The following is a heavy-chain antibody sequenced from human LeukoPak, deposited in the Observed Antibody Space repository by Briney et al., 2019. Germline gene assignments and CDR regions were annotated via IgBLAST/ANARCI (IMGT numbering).Heavy chain of an antibody. CDR3: GKGTPPPVY. CDR1: GFTFSAYA. CDR2: ISVSGSQT. D-gene: IGHD1-14*01. V-gene: IGHV3-23*01. Sequence: PGGSLRLSCVASGFTFSAYAVGWVRRAPGMGLEWVSSISVSGSQTDYADSVKGRFTISRDNFKNTFYLQMNSLRAEDTAVYYCGKGTPPPVYWGPGTLVTVSS. J-gene: IGHJ4*02.